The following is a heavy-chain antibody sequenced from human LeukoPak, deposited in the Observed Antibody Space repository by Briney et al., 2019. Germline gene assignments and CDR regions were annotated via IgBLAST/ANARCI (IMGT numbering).Heavy chain of an antibody. D-gene: IGHD4-17*01. V-gene: IGHV1-24*01. CDR3: ATGVMTSVTTFDY. Sequence: ASVKVSCKVSGYTLTDLSMHWVRRAPGKGLEWMGGFDPGGDETISAQKLQGRVTMTEDTSTDTAYMELSSLRSEDTAVYYCATGVMTSVTTFDYWGQGTLVTVSS. CDR2: FDPGGDET. J-gene: IGHJ4*02. CDR1: GYTLTDLS.